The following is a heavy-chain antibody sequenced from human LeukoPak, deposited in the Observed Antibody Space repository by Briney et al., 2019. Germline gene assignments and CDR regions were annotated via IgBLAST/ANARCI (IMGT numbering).Heavy chain of an antibody. Sequence: SETLSLTCTVSGGSISSYDWSWIRQPPGKGLEWHGYIYYSGSTDYNPSLKSRVTISVDTSKNQFSLKLSSVTAADTAVYYCARSPTYGGYPANFDYWGQGTLVTVSS. CDR3: ARSPTYGGYPANFDY. CDR1: GGSISSYD. CDR2: IYYSGST. J-gene: IGHJ4*02. D-gene: IGHD5-12*01. V-gene: IGHV4-59*01.